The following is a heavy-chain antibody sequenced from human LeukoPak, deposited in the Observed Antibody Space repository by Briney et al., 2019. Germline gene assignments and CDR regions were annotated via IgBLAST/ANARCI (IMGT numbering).Heavy chain of an antibody. D-gene: IGHD4-17*01. CDR3: ARDRYDYGFRGTFDY. V-gene: IGHV3-30*04. CDR1: GFTSSSYT. CDR2: ISYAGSNK. J-gene: IGHJ4*02. Sequence: PGTSLRLACAASGFTSSSYTIHWVRQAPGKGLEWVALISYAGSNKYYADSVKGRFTVSRDNSKNTLYLQMNSLRTEDTAVYFCARDRYDYGFRGTFDYWGQGTLVTVSS.